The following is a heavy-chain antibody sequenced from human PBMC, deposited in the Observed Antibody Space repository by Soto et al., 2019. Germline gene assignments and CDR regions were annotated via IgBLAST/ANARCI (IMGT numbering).Heavy chain of an antibody. J-gene: IGHJ5*02. CDR3: ARQVADSSSYGCEP. Sequence: QLHLQESGPGLVKPSETLSLTCSVSGGSTSSSSYYWGWIRQPPGKGLEWIGSIYDSGTSYYNPSLQSRVTISVETSKKQFALNLSSVRAADTAVYYCARQVADSSSYGCEPWGQGTLVTVSS. D-gene: IGHD6-6*01. CDR2: IYDSGTS. V-gene: IGHV4-39*01. CDR1: GGSTSSSSYY.